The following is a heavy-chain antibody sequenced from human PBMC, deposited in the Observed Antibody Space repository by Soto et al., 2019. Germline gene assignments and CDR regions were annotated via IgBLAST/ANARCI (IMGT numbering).Heavy chain of an antibody. Sequence: QVQLQESGPGLVKPSQTLSLTCTVSGGSISNGGYYWSWIRQHPGKDLEYIGYIYYSGSTSYNPSLKNRVTISVDTSKNQFSLKLSSVTAADTAVYYCARVGSSLLPRYYFDFWGQGALVTVSS. CDR3: ARVGSSLLPRYYFDF. V-gene: IGHV4-30-4*08. J-gene: IGHJ4*02. CDR2: IYYSGST. D-gene: IGHD6-6*01. CDR1: GGSISNGGYY.